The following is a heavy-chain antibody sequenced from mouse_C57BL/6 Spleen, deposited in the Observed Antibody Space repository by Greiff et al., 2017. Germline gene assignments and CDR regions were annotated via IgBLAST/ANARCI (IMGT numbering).Heavy chain of an antibody. V-gene: IGHV5-17*01. J-gene: IGHJ4*01. D-gene: IGHD2-4*01. CDR3: ARNWDYDDYYAMDY. Sequence: EVKLVESGGGLVKPGGSLKLSCAASGFTFSDYGMHWVRQAPEKGLEWVAYISSGSSTIYYADTVKGRFTISRDNAKNTLFLQMTSLRSEDTAMYYCARNWDYDDYYAMDYWGQGTSVTVSS. CDR2: ISSGSSTI. CDR1: GFTFSDYG.